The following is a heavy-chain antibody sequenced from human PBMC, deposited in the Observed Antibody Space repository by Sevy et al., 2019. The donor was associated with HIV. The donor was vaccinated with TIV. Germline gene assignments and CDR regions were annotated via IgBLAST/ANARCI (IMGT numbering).Heavy chain of an antibody. D-gene: IGHD1-26*01. CDR3: ARDCNSATCLWGLDV. CDR1: GFIFSNYP. Sequence: GGSLRLSCAASGFIFSNYPMSWVRHSPGKGLQWVANIKLDGSEKYYLDSVRGRFTISRDNAKNSLYLQMNSLRAEDTAVYYCARDCNSATCLWGLDVWGLGTTVTVSS. V-gene: IGHV3-7*03. CDR2: IKLDGSEK. J-gene: IGHJ6*02.